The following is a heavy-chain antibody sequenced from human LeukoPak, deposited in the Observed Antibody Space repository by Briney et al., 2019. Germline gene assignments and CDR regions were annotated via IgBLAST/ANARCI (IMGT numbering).Heavy chain of an antibody. CDR1: GGSISSSY. V-gene: IGHV4-4*07. CDR3: ARDMGGGWFDP. Sequence: SETLSLTCSISGGSISSSYWNWIRRPAGKGLEWIGRISTSGTTNYSPSLKGRLTMSIDTSKKQFSLNLRSMTAADTAMYYCARDMGGGWFDPWGQGALVTVSS. CDR2: ISTSGTT. J-gene: IGHJ5*02. D-gene: IGHD1-26*01.